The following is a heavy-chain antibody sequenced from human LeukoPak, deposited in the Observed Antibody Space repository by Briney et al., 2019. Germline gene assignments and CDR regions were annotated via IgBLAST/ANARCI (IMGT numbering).Heavy chain of an antibody. J-gene: IGHJ4*02. V-gene: IGHV1-2*02. CDR3: ARDPGKQLPFEY. CDR2: INPNSGGT. Sequence: ASVKVSCKASGYTFTGYYVHWVRQAPGQGLEWMGWINPNSGGTNYAQKFQGRVTTTRDTSISTAYMELSRLRSDDTAVYYCARDPGKQLPFEYWGQGTLVTVSS. CDR1: GYTFTGYY. D-gene: IGHD6-6*01.